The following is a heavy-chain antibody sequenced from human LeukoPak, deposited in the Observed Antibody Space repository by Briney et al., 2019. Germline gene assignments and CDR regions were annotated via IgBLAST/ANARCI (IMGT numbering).Heavy chain of an antibody. CDR3: AKGGRGAYYYYYMDV. CDR1: GFTFDDYA. CDR2: ISGSGGST. Sequence: GGSLRLSCAASGFTFDDYAMHWVRQAPGKGLEWVSAISGSGGSTYYADSVKGRFTISRDNSKNTLYLQMNSLRAEDAAVYYCAKGGRGAYYYYYMDVWGKGTTVTVSS. D-gene: IGHD2-15*01. V-gene: IGHV3-23*01. J-gene: IGHJ6*03.